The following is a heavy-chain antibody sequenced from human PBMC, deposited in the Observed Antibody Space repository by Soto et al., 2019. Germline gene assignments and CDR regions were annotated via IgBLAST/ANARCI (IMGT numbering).Heavy chain of an antibody. CDR3: TKRRNVLRFLEWSSGMEV. Sequence: PGGSLRLSCAASGLTFSNYVMHWVGQAPGKGLEWVAFISDDGSNKYYADSMKGRFTMSRDNSKSTLYLQMNSLRVEDTAVYYCTKRRNVLRFLEWSSGMEVWGQGTTVTVSS. CDR1: GLTFSNYV. J-gene: IGHJ6*02. D-gene: IGHD3-3*01. CDR2: ISDDGSNK. V-gene: IGHV3-30*18.